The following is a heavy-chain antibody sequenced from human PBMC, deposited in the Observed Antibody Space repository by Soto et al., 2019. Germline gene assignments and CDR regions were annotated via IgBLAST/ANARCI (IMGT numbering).Heavy chain of an antibody. CDR3: ARGTMLRGPGYYYAMDV. Sequence: SETLSLTCTVSGDSISRDGYFWTWIRQHPGKGLEWIGYIYYSGSSYYNPSLKSRVIISVDTSKNHFSLNLTAVTAADTAVYYCARGTMLRGPGYYYAMDVWGQGTTVTVSS. CDR2: IYYSGSS. J-gene: IGHJ6*02. CDR1: GDSISRDGYF. D-gene: IGHD3-10*01. V-gene: IGHV4-31*03.